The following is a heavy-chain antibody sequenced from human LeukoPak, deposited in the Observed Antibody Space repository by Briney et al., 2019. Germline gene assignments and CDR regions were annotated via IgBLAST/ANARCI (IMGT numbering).Heavy chain of an antibody. V-gene: IGHV4-30-4*08. D-gene: IGHD5-18*01. CDR2: IYYSGST. J-gene: IGHJ4*02. Sequence: SETLSLTCTVSGGSISSGDYYWSWVRQPPGKGLEWIGHIYYSGSTYYNPSLKSRVTISVDTSKNQFSLKLSSATAADTAVYYCARQPAMAPFDYWGQGTLVTVSS. CDR1: GGSISSGDYY. CDR3: ARQPAMAPFDY.